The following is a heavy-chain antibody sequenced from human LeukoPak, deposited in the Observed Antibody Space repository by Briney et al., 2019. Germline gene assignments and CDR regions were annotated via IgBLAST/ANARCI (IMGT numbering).Heavy chain of an antibody. CDR2: IYYSGST. CDR1: GGSISSSSYY. Sequence: SETLSLTCTVSGGSISSSSYYWGWIRQPPGKGLEWIGSIYYSGSTYYNPSLKSRVTISVDTSKNQFSLKLSSVTAADTAVYYCARDLVGATSGDYYYGMDVWGQGTTVTVSS. D-gene: IGHD1-26*01. J-gene: IGHJ6*02. CDR3: ARDLVGATSGDYYYGMDV. V-gene: IGHV4-39*07.